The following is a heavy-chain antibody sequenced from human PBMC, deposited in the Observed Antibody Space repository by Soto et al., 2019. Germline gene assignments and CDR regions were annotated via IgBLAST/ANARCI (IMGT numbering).Heavy chain of an antibody. D-gene: IGHD4-17*01. V-gene: IGHV3-21*01. J-gene: IGHJ4*02. Sequence: EVQLVESGGGLVKPGGSLRLSCAASGFTFSTYSMNWVRQAPGKGLEWVSSISSSSSYIYYVDSVKGRFTISRDNAKNSLYMHMTSLRAEGTAVYYCATGYYGERICEYWGQGTLVTVSS. CDR3: ATGYYGERICEY. CDR2: ISSSSSYI. CDR1: GFTFSTYS.